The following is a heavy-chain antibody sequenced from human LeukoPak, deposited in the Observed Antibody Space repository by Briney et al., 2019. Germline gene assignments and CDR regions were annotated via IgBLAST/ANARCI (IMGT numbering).Heavy chain of an antibody. CDR2: ISGSGGDT. D-gene: IGHD2-2*03. J-gene: IGHJ5*02. Sequence: PGGSLRLSCAASGFSFSNHDMSWVRQAPGKGLEWVSAISGSGGDTTYADSVKGRFTISRDNSKNTVHLHMNSLRAEDRAVYYCVRVDYTFGYCSGSSCRFKWFDPWGQGTLVAVSS. CDR1: GFSFSNHD. CDR3: VRVDYTFGYCSGSSCRFKWFDP. V-gene: IGHV3-23*01.